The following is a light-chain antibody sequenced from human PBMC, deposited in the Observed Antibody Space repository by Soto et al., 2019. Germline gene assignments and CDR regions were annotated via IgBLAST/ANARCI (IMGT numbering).Light chain of an antibody. CDR1: SSDVGGYNY. CDR3: CSYTDSRTHI. V-gene: IGLV2-14*01. J-gene: IGLJ1*01. Sequence: QSALTQPASGSGSPGQSITISCTGTSSDVGGYNYVSWYQQHPGKAPKLIIFEVSYRPSGISNRFSASKSGDTASLTISGLQADDEADYYCCSYTDSRTHIFGSGTKVTVL. CDR2: EVS.